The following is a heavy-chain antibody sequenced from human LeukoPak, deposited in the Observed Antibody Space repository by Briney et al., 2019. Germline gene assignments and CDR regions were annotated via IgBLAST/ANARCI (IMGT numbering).Heavy chain of an antibody. CDR2: IYTSGST. J-gene: IGHJ3*02. V-gene: IGHV4-61*02. CDR1: GGSISSGSYY. D-gene: IGHD1-26*01. CDR3: ASYSGSYYSAFDI. Sequence: SQTLSLTRTVSGGSISSGSYYWSWIRQPAGKGLEWIGRIYTSGSTNYNPSLKSRVTISVDTSKNQFSLKLSSVTAADTAVYYCASYSGSYYSAFDIWGQGTMVTVSS.